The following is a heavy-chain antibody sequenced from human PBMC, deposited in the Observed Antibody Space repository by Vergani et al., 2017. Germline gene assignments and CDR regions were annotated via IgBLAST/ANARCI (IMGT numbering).Heavy chain of an antibody. D-gene: IGHD3-3*01. V-gene: IGHV1-8*01. CDR2: MNPNSGNT. J-gene: IGHJ4*02. CDR1: GYTFTSYD. CDR3: ARVDLQRGYYFFDY. Sequence: QVQLVQSGAEVKKPGASVKVSCKASGYTFTSYDINWVRQATGQGLEWMGWMNPNSGNTGYAQKFQGRVTMTTETSTRTTYMEVRRLRSDDTAVYYCARVDLQRGYYFFDYWGQGTLVTVTS.